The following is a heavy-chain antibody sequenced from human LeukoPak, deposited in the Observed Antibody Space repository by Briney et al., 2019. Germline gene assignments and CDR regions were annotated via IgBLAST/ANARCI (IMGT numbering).Heavy chain of an antibody. CDR3: AKERNYYDSSGPFDY. CDR1: GFTFDDYA. Sequence: PGGSLRLSCAASGFTFDDYAIHWVRQAPGKGLEWVSLISGDGGSTYYADSVKGRFTISRDNSKNSLYLQMNSLRTEDTALYYCAKERNYYDSSGPFDYWGQGTLVTVSS. V-gene: IGHV3-43*02. J-gene: IGHJ4*02. CDR2: ISGDGGST. D-gene: IGHD3-22*01.